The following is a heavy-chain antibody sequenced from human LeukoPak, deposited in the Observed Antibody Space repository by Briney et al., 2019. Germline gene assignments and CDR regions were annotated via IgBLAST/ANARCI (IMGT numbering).Heavy chain of an antibody. CDR3: ARLRATMIVVVTDAFDI. CDR2: IYYSGST. J-gene: IGHJ3*02. Sequence: SETLSLTCTVSGGSISSSSYYWGWIRQPPGKGLEWIGSIYYSGSTYYNPSLKSRVTISVDTSKNQFSLKLSSVTAADTAVYYCARLRATMIVVVTDAFDIWGQGTMVTVSS. CDR1: GGSISSSSYY. D-gene: IGHD3-22*01. V-gene: IGHV4-39*01.